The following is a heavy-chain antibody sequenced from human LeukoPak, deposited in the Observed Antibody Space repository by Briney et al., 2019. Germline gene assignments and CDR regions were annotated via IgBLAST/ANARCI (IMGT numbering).Heavy chain of an antibody. CDR2: ISNAGGHT. V-gene: IGHV3-23*01. D-gene: IGHD1-26*01. CDR3: AGQIYRGSEKYYFDY. J-gene: IGHJ4*02. CDR1: GFSFSNFA. Sequence: GGSLRLSCATSGFSFSNFAMTWVRQAPGEGLDWVAIISNAGGHTYYADSVRGRFTVSRDNSKNTLYLQMKSLRAEDTAVYYCAGQIYRGSEKYYFDYWGQGTLVTVSS.